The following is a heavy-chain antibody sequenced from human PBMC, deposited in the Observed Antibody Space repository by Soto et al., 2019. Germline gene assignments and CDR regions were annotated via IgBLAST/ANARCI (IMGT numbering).Heavy chain of an antibody. CDR3: ARHWNVAVAGTYYYYGMDV. Sequence: GESLKISCKGSGYSFTSYWISWVRQMPGKGLEWMGRIDPSDSYTNYSPSFQGHVTISADKSISTAYLQWSSLKASDTAMYYCARHWNVAVAGTYYYYGMDVWGQGTTVTVSS. V-gene: IGHV5-10-1*01. CDR1: GYSFTSYW. J-gene: IGHJ6*02. D-gene: IGHD6-19*01. CDR2: IDPSDSYT.